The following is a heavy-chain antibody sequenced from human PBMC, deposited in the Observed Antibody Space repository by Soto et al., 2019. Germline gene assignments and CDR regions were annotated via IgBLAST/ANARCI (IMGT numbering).Heavy chain of an antibody. V-gene: IGHV3-23*01. D-gene: IGHD2-2*01. CDR3: AKGRPGVILAVPLDC. CDR1: GFTLSSYA. Sequence: EVQLLESGGGLVQPGGSLRLTCAVYGFTLSSYAMNWVRQAPGKGLEWVSGISGSDDSTRYADSAKGRFTISRDNSKNTLYLQINGPRVEDTAVYYCAKGRPGVILAVPLDCWGQGSRVTVSS. J-gene: IGHJ4*02. CDR2: ISGSDDST.